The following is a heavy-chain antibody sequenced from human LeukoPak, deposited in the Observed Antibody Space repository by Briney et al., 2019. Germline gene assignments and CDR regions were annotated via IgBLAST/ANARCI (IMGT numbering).Heavy chain of an antibody. Sequence: PSETLSLTCAVYGGSFSGYYWSWIRQPPGKGLEWIGEINHSGSTNYNPSLKSRVTISVDTSKNQFSLKLSSVTAADTAVYYCARQDSSGYFYFDLWGQGTLVTVSS. D-gene: IGHD3-22*01. CDR2: INHSGST. CDR1: GGSFSGYY. V-gene: IGHV4-34*01. CDR3: ARQDSSGYFYFDL. J-gene: IGHJ4*02.